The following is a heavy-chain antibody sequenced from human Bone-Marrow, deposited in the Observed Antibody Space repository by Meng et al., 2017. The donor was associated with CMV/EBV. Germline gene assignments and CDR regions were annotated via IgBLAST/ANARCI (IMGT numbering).Heavy chain of an antibody. CDR1: GGSISSYY. V-gene: IGHV4-59*01. CDR2: IYYSGST. CDR3: ARLTYYDFWSGYYRGSGYYYYGMAV. J-gene: IGHJ6*01. Sequence: SETLSLTCTVSGGSISSYYWSWIRQPPGKGLEWIGYIYYSGSTNYNPSLKSRVTISVDTSKTQFSLKLSSVTAADTAVYYCARLTYYDFWSGYYRGSGYYYYGMAVWGPGNTVTGAS. D-gene: IGHD3-3*01.